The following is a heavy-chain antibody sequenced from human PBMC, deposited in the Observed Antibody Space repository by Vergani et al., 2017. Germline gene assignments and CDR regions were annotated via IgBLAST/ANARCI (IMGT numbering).Heavy chain of an antibody. D-gene: IGHD6-6*01. CDR3: ARGTIAAPRGLETWAYFDY. J-gene: IGHJ4*02. Sequence: QVQLVQSGAEVKKPGSSVKVSCKASGGTFSSYAISWVRQAPGQGLEWMGGIIPIFGTANYAQKFQGRVTITADESTSTAYMELISLRSEDTAVYYCARGTIAAPRGLETWAYFDYWGQGTLVTVSS. V-gene: IGHV1-69*01. CDR2: IIPIFGTA. CDR1: GGTFSSYA.